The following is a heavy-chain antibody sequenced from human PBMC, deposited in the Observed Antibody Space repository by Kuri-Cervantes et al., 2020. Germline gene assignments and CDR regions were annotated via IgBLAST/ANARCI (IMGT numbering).Heavy chain of an antibody. Sequence: GESLKISCTAYGFTFSSYTMSWVRQAPGKRLEWVSYLSGSFNEIYYADSVKGRFTISRDNAQNSLYLQMNSLRAEDTALYYCAKDRAGFLDYWGQGTLVTVSS. J-gene: IGHJ4*02. CDR3: AKDRAGFLDY. CDR2: LSGSFNEI. V-gene: IGHV3-21*04. CDR1: GFTFSSYT.